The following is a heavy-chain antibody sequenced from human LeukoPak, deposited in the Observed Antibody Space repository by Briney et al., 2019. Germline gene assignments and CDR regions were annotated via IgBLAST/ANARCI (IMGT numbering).Heavy chain of an antibody. CDR1: GFTFSSYA. V-gene: IGHV3-23*01. CDR3: AKVCWATLYGPFDY. D-gene: IGHD5-24*01. CDR2: ISGSGGST. J-gene: IGHJ4*02. Sequence: LAGGSLRLSCAASGFTFSSYAMSWVRQAPGKGLEWVSAISGSGGSTYYADSVKGRFTISRDNSKNTLYLQMNSLRAEDTAVYYCAKVCWATLYGPFDYWGQGTLVTVST.